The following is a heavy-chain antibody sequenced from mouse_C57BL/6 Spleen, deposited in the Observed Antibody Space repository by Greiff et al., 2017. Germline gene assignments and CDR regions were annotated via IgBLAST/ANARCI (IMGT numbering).Heavy chain of an antibody. CDR3: ARGGYYDYFYWYFDG. Sequence: QVQLQQPGTELVKPGASVKLSCKASGYTFTSYWMHWVKQRPGQGLEWIGNINPGNGGTNYNEKFKGKAKLTVDKSSSTAYMQLSSLTSADSAVYYGARGGYYDYFYWYFDGWGTGTTVTASS. V-gene: IGHV1-53*01. D-gene: IGHD2-4*01. J-gene: IGHJ1*03. CDR1: GYTFTSYW. CDR2: INPGNGGT.